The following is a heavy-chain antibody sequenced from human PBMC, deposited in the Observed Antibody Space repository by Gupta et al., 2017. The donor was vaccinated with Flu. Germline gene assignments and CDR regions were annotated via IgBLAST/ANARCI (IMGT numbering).Heavy chain of an antibody. J-gene: IGHJ6*02. CDR1: GFTFSSYS. D-gene: IGHD2-8*01. CDR3: AREVGYCTNGVCNHRGNYYYYGMDV. CDR2: ISSSSSYI. Sequence: EVQLVESGGGLVKPGGSLRLSCAASGFTFSSYSMNWVRQAPGKGLEWVSSISSSSSYIYYADSVKGRFTISRDNAKNSLYLQMNSLRAEDTAVYYCAREVGYCTNGVCNHRGNYYYYGMDVWGQGTTVTVSS. V-gene: IGHV3-21*01.